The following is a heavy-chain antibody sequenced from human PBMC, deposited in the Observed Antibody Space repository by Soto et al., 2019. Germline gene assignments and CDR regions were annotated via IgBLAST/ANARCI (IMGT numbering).Heavy chain of an antibody. Sequence: QVQLVESGGGVVQPGRSLRLSCAASGFTFSSYGMHWVRQAPGKGLEWVAVIWYDGSNKYYADSVKGRFTISRDNSKNSLNLQMNSLRAEATAVDYCARVKVRYDRSGYPGDSLGQGSLVTVCS. J-gene: IGHJ4*02. D-gene: IGHD3-22*01. CDR1: GFTFSSYG. CDR3: ARVKVRYDRSGYPGDS. V-gene: IGHV3-33*01. CDR2: IWYDGSNK.